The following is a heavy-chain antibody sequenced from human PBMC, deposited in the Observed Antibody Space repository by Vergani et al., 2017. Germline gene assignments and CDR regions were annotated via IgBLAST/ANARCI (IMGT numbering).Heavy chain of an antibody. CDR3: AKYGTIVVVTATDAFDI. CDR1: GFTFSSYA. D-gene: IGHD2-21*02. CDR2: ISGCGGST. J-gene: IGHJ3*02. Sequence: EVQLLESGGGLVQPGGSLRLSCAASGFTFSSYAMSWVRQAPGKGLEWVSAISGCGGSTYYADSVKGRFTISRDNAKNTLYLQMNSLRAEDTAVYYCAKYGTIVVVTATDAFDIWGQGTMVTVSS. V-gene: IGHV3-23*01.